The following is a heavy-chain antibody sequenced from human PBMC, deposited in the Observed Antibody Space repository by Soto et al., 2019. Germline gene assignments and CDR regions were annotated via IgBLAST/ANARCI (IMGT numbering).Heavy chain of an antibody. CDR1: GGSISSSSYY. D-gene: IGHD2-2*01. CDR3: ARGDIVLVPAAMDWFDP. J-gene: IGHJ5*02. V-gene: IGHV4-39*01. CDR2: IYYSGST. Sequence: QLQLQESGPGLVKPSETLSLTCTVSGGSISSSSYYWGWIRQPPGKGLEWIGSIYYSGSTYYNPSLKSRVTISVDTSKNQFSLKLSSVTAADTAVYYCARGDIVLVPAAMDWFDPWGQGTLVTVSS.